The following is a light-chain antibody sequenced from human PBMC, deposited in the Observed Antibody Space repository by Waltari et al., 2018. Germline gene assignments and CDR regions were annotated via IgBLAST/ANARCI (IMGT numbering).Light chain of an antibody. CDR3: LQDYDYPWT. CDR2: AAS. V-gene: IGKV1-6*01. Sequence: AIQMTQSPSSLSPSMGDRFTITCRASQGIRNDLGWYQQKPGKAPKFLIYAASSLQSGVPSRFSGSGSGTDFTLTISSLQPEDFATYYCLQDYDYPWTFGQGTKVEIK. J-gene: IGKJ1*01. CDR1: QGIRND.